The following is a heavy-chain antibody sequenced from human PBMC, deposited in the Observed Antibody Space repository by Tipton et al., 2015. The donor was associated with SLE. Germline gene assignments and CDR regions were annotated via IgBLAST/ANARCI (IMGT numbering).Heavy chain of an antibody. J-gene: IGHJ4*02. Sequence: TLSLTCTVSGGSISSSSYYWGWIRQPPGKGLEWIGSIYYSGSTYYNPSLKSRVTISVDTSKNQFSLKLSSVTAADTAVYYCVRHPGARHFDYWGQGTLVTVSS. V-gene: IGHV4-39*07. CDR1: GGSISSSSYY. CDR3: VRHPGARHFDY. CDR2: IYYSGST. D-gene: IGHD6-6*01.